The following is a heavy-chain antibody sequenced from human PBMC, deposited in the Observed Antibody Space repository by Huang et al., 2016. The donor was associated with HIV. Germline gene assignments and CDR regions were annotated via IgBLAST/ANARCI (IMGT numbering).Heavy chain of an antibody. J-gene: IGHJ3*01. D-gene: IGHD1-1*01. Sequence: QVQLQESGQGLVKPSDTLSLTCIVSGDSVDSSYSYWGWVRQPPGKGLEWMGSIYPNGNTYSKKYLKSRITISVDTSKNHFSLNLKTVTAADTAVYYCSRGPSTPATELWGQGTMVTVSS. CDR3: SRGPSTPATEL. CDR2: IYPNGNT. CDR1: GDSVDSSYSY. V-gene: IGHV4-39*02.